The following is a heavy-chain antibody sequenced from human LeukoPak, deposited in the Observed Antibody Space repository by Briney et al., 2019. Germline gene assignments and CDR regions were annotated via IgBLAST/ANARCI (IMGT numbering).Heavy chain of an antibody. Sequence: GGSLRLSCAASGFTFSDYYMSWIRQAPGKGLEWVSYTSSSGSTIYYADSVKGRFTISRDNTNNSLYLQMNSPTAEATAVYYCASVQEKYYDPSYWGQGTLVTVSS. J-gene: IGHJ4*02. V-gene: IGHV3-11*01. CDR1: GFTFSDYY. D-gene: IGHD3-3*01. CDR3: ASVQEKYYDPSY. CDR2: TSSSGSTI.